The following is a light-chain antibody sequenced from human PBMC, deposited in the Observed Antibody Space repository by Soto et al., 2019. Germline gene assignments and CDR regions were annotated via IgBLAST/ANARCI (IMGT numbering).Light chain of an antibody. CDR2: DAS. CDR3: QQRGSWPWLT. Sequence: EIVLKQSPGTLSLSPGERATLSCRTSQTVNNYLAWYQQKTVQAPRLVIYDASNRATGIPARFSGSGSGTDFTLTINSLEPEDSAVYYCQQRGSWPWLTFGGGTRVEIK. J-gene: IGKJ4*01. V-gene: IGKV3-11*01. CDR1: QTVNNY.